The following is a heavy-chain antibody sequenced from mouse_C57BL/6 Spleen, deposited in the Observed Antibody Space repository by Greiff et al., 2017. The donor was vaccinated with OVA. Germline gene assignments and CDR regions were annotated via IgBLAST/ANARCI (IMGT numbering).Heavy chain of an antibody. D-gene: IGHD4-1*01. Sequence: EVQVVESGPELVKPGASVKISCKASGYTFTDYYMNWVKQSHGKSLEWIGDINPNNGGTSYNQKFKGKATLTVDKSSSTAYMELRSLTSEDSAVYYCARDWANYWGQGTTLTVSS. J-gene: IGHJ2*01. CDR3: ARDWANY. CDR2: INPNNGGT. CDR1: GYTFTDYY. V-gene: IGHV1-26*01.